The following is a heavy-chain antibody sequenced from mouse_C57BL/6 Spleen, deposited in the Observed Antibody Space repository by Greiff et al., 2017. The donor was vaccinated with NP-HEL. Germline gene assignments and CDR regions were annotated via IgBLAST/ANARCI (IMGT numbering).Heavy chain of an antibody. V-gene: IGHV10-1*01. D-gene: IGHD4-1*01. CDR3: VRDWDVYFDY. J-gene: IGHJ2*01. CDR1: GFSFNTYA. CDR2: IRSKSNNYAT. Sequence: EVKLLESGGGLVQPKGSLKLSCAASGFSFNTYAMNWVRQAPGKGLEWVARIRSKSNNYATYYADSVKDRFTISRDDSESMLYLQMNNLKTEDTAMYYCVRDWDVYFDYWGQGTTLTVSS.